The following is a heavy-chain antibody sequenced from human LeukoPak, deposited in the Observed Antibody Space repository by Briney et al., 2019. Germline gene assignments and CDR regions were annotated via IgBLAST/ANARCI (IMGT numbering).Heavy chain of an antibody. CDR1: GFDFTRDW. CDR2: IFPDDSDT. V-gene: IGHV5-51*01. Sequence: GESLKISCRFSGFDFTRDWIGWVRLMPGKGLEWMGIIFPDDSDTRYSPSFQGQVILSADKSISTAYLQWSSLKASDTAIYYCARRDPTTVTAFDYWGQGTLVTVSS. D-gene: IGHD4-17*01. J-gene: IGHJ4*02. CDR3: ARRDPTTVTAFDY.